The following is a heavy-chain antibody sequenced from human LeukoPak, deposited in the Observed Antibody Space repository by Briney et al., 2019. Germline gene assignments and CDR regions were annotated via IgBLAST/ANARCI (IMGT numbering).Heavy chain of an antibody. Sequence: ASVKVSCKASGYTFTGYYMHWVRQAPGQGLEWMGWINPNSGGTNYAQKFQGRVTMTRDTSISTAYMGLSRLRSDDTAVYYCARDNDRWIAAAGFSKNWFDPWGQGTLVTVSS. J-gene: IGHJ5*02. CDR2: INPNSGGT. CDR3: ARDNDRWIAAAGFSKNWFDP. CDR1: GYTFTGYY. D-gene: IGHD6-13*01. V-gene: IGHV1-2*02.